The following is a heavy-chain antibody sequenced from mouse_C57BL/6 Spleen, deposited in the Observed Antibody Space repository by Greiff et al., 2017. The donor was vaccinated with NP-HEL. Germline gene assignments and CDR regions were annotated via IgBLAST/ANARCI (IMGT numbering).Heavy chain of an antibody. CDR3: ASRSSWNYFDY. CDR2: ISSGGSYT. J-gene: IGHJ2*01. V-gene: IGHV5-6*01. D-gene: IGHD1-1*01. Sequence: EVQVVESGGDLVKPGGSLKLSCAASGFTFSSYGMSWVRQTPDKRLEWVATISSGGSYTYYPDSVKGRFTISRDNAKNTLYLQMSSLKSEDTAMYYCASRSSWNYFDYWGQGTTLTVSS. CDR1: GFTFSSYG.